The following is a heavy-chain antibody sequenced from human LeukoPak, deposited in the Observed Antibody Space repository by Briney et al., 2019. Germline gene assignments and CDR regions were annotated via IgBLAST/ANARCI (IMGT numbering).Heavy chain of an antibody. Sequence: PGGSLRLSCAASGFTFSSYSMNWVRQAPGKGLEWVSSISSSSSYIYYADSVKGRFTISRDNAKNSLYLQMNSLRAEDTAVYYCARVVGFLPSYYYYYMDVWGKGTTATVSS. CDR2: ISSSSSYI. J-gene: IGHJ6*03. CDR1: GFTFSSYS. V-gene: IGHV3-21*01. D-gene: IGHD2/OR15-2a*01. CDR3: ARVVGFLPSYYYYYMDV.